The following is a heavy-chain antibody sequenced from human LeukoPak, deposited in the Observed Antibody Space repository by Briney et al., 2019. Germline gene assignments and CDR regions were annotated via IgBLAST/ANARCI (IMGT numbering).Heavy chain of an antibody. CDR2: INAGNGNT. CDR3: ARDRTGYCSGGSCYAEYFQH. D-gene: IGHD2-15*01. V-gene: IGHV1-3*01. Sequence: ASVKVSCKASGYTFTSYYMHWVRQAPGQRLEWMGWINAGNGNTKYSQKFQGRVTITRDISASTAYMELSSLRSEDTAVYYCARDRTGYCSGGSCYAEYFQHWGQGTLVTVSS. J-gene: IGHJ1*01. CDR1: GYTFTSYY.